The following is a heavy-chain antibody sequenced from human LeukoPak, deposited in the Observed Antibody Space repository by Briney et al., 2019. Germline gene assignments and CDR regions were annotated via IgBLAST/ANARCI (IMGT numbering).Heavy chain of an antibody. CDR1: GFTFSTYS. D-gene: IGHD3-16*02. V-gene: IGHV3-48*02. J-gene: IGHJ4*02. CDR2: ISTSSSAI. CDR3: ATDRYYGTDY. Sequence: GGSLRPSCAASGFTFSTYSMNWVRQAPGKGLEWVSYISTSSSAIYYIDSVKGRFTISRDNAKNSLYLQMNSLRDEDTAVYYCATDRYYGTDYWGQGTLVTVSS.